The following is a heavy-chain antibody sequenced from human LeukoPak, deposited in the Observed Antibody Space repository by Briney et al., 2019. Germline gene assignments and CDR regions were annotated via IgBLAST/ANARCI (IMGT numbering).Heavy chain of an antibody. J-gene: IGHJ6*03. CDR2: IIPIFGTA. D-gene: IGHD3-10*01. CDR1: GGTFSNYA. CDR3: ARPRGDYYYYYMDV. Sequence: SVKVSCKASGGTFSNYAISWVRQAPGQGLEWMGGIIPIFGTANYAQKFRGRVTITADKSTRTAYMELSSLRSDDTAVYYCARPRGDYYYYYMDVWGKGTTVTVSS. V-gene: IGHV1-69*06.